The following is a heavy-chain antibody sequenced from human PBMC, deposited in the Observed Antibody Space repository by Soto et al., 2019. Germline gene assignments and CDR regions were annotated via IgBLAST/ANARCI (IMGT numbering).Heavy chain of an antibody. D-gene: IGHD1-26*01. Sequence: GGSLRLSCAASGFTFSSYGMHWVRQAPGKGLEWVAVISYDGSNKYYADSVKGRFTISRDNSKNTLYLQMNSLRAEDTAVYYCARDIGPGYYYYYMDVWGKGTTVTVSS. V-gene: IGHV3-30*03. J-gene: IGHJ6*03. CDR3: ARDIGPGYYYYYMDV. CDR2: ISYDGSNK. CDR1: GFTFSSYG.